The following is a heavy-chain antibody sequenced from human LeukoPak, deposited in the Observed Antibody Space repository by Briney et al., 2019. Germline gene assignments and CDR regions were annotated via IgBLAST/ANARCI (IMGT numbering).Heavy chain of an antibody. J-gene: IGHJ4*02. CDR2: IYYSGST. CDR1: GGSISSGDYY. Sequence: SETLSLTCTVSGGSISSGDYYWSWIRQPPGKGLEWIGYIYYSGSTYYNPSLKSRVTISVDTSKNQFSLKLSSVTAADTAVYYCARARAARTPYFDYWGQGTLVTVSS. CDR3: ARARAARTPYFDY. D-gene: IGHD6-6*01. V-gene: IGHV4-30-4*01.